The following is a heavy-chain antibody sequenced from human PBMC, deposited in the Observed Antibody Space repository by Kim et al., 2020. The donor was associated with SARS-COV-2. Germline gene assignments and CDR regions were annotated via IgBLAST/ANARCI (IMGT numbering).Heavy chain of an antibody. D-gene: IGHD6-25*01. CDR1: GFSFGTYA. CDR2: IGGLDGGI. CDR3: ARQPGAAAASTAHFDP. Sequence: GGSLRLSCAASGFSFGTYAMSWVRQAPGKGLEWVSTIGGLDGGIFHADSVKGRFTISRDNSKNTLYLQMTNLKTEDTATYYCARQPGAAAASTAHFDPWGQGTLVTVSS. J-gene: IGHJ5*02. V-gene: IGHV3-23*01.